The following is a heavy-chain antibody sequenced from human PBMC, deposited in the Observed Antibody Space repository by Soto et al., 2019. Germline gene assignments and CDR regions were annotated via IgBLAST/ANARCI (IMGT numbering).Heavy chain of an antibody. J-gene: IGHJ5*02. CDR3: AREPWGRGTKRGGWFDP. CDR1: GGSISSGGYY. Sequence: QVQLQESGPGLVKPSQTLSLTCTVSGGSISSGGYYWSWIRQHPGKGLEWIGYIYYSGSTYYNPSLKSRVQTSVDTSKNQFSLKLSSVTAADTAVYYCAREPWGRGTKRGGWFDPWGQGTLVTVSS. D-gene: IGHD3-16*01. V-gene: IGHV4-31*03. CDR2: IYYSGST.